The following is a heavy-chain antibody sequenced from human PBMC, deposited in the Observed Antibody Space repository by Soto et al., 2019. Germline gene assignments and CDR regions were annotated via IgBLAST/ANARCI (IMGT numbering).Heavy chain of an antibody. CDR1: GYSFTSYW. V-gene: IGHV5-51*01. J-gene: IGHJ3*02. Sequence: GESLKISCKDSGYSFTSYWIAWVRQTPGKGLEWMGIIYPYDSNTRYSPSFQGQVTISADKSVSTAYLQWSSLKASDTAMYFCTRDLDYNGNSESFNISGQGTMVTVSS. D-gene: IGHD4-4*01. CDR3: TRDLDYNGNSESFNI. CDR2: IYPYDSNT.